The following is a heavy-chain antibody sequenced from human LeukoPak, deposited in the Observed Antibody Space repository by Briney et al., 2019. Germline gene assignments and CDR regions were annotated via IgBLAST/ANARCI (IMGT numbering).Heavy chain of an antibody. CDR3: ARGMGLDYFDY. D-gene: IGHD3/OR15-3a*01. Sequence: GGSLRLSCAASGFIFSSYAIHWVRQAPGKGLEWVAVISYDGSNKYYADSAKGRFTISRDNSKNTLYLQMNSLRAEDTAVYYCARGMGLDYFDYWGQGTLVTVSS. CDR2: ISYDGSNK. CDR1: GFIFSSYA. V-gene: IGHV3-30-3*01. J-gene: IGHJ4*02.